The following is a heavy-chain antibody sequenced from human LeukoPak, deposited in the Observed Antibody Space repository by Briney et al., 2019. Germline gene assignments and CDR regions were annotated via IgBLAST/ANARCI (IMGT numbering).Heavy chain of an antibody. CDR3: ARQGLPSYYYYYMDV. CDR2: IYPGDSDT. CDR1: GYSFTSYW. V-gene: IGHV5-51*01. D-gene: IGHD3-16*01. Sequence: GESLKISCKGSGYSFTSYWIGWVRQMPGKGLEWMGIIYPGDSDTRYSPSFQGQVTISADKSISTAYLQWSSLKASDTAMYYCARQGLPSYYYYYMDVWGKGTTVTVSS. J-gene: IGHJ6*03.